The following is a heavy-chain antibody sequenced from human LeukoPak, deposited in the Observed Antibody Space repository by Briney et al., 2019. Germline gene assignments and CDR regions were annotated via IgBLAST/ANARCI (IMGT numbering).Heavy chain of an antibody. CDR3: IRDWRNLAFVH. CDR1: RFTFSNFW. Sequence: GGSLRHSCVESRFTFSNFWMHWVRQAPGKGLLWVSRIRSDGSTTDYAVSVKGRFTISRDNAKNTLYLQMNSLRAEDTAVYYCIRDWRNLAFVHWRHGTLVTVSS. J-gene: IGHJ4*01. D-gene: IGHD3-3*01. CDR2: IRSDGSTT. V-gene: IGHV3-74*01.